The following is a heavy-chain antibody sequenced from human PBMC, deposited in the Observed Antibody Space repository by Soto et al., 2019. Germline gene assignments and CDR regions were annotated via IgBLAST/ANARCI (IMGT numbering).Heavy chain of an antibody. J-gene: IGHJ4*02. V-gene: IGHV3-48*02. Sequence: VQLVESGGGLVQPGGSLRLSCAASGFTFSSYSMNWVRQAPGKGLEWVSYISSSSSTIYYADSVKGRFTISRDNAKNSLYLQMNSLRDEDTAVYYCARDRTVLRFLEWLFDYWGQGTLVTVSS. CDR2: ISSSSSTI. CDR1: GFTFSSYS. D-gene: IGHD3-3*01. CDR3: ARDRTVLRFLEWLFDY.